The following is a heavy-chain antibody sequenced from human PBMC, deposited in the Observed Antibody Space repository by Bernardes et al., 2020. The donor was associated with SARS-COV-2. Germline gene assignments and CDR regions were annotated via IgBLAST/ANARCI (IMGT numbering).Heavy chain of an antibody. CDR3: ARVSGSSWYFDL. V-gene: IGHV3-7*01. J-gene: IGHJ4*02. CDR2: INQDGSEK. CDR1: GFSFGNYW. Sequence: GGSLRLSCGASGFSFGNYWMSWVRQAPGKGLEWVANINQDGSEKYYVDSVKGRFTISRDNAKNSLNLQMNSLRAEETAVYYCARVSGSSWYFDLWGQGTLVTVSS. D-gene: IGHD6-13*01.